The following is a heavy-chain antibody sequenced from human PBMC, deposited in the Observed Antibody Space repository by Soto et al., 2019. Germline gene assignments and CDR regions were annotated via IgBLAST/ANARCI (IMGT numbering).Heavy chain of an antibody. D-gene: IGHD2-2*02. CDR1: GYTFTSYG. V-gene: IGHV1-18*01. Sequence: GASVKVSCKASGYTFTSYGISWVRQAPGQGLEWMGWISAYNGNTNYAQKLQGRLTITKDTSKNQVVLTMTNMDPVDTATYYCAHRNIVVVPAAIGPWFDPWGQGTLVTVSS. CDR3: AHRNIVVVPAAIGPWFDP. CDR2: ISAYNGNT. J-gene: IGHJ5*02.